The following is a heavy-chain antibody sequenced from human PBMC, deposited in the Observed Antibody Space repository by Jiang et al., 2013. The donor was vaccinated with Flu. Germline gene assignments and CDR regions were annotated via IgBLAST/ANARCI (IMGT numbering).Heavy chain of an antibody. CDR2: SRNKPSRYTT. Sequence: VQLLESRGGLVQPGGSLRLSCAASGFTFSDHYMDWVRQAPGRGLEWVGRSRNKPSRYTTDYAASVKGRFTISRDESKNLLYLHIESLKIEDTAVYYCTRLWGYGGNLAFDSWGQGTLVTVSS. J-gene: IGHJ4*02. CDR3: TRLWGYGGNLAFDS. D-gene: IGHD4-23*01. V-gene: IGHV3-72*01. CDR1: GFTFSDHY.